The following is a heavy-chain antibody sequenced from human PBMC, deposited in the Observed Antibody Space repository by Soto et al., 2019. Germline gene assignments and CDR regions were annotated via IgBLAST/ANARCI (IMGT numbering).Heavy chain of an antibody. CDR2: INHSGIT. D-gene: IGHD3-3*01. CDR3: ARGSVDYNFWSGYYSRFYYFDF. J-gene: IGHJ4*02. CDR1: GGSFSGYY. Sequence: QVHLQQWGAGLLKSSETLSLTCAVYGGSFSGYYWSWIRQPPGKGLEWIGEINHSGITNYNPSLKSRVTTSVDTSKNQFSLNLTSMTAADTAVYYCARGSVDYNFWSGYYSRFYYFDFWGQGTLVTVSS. V-gene: IGHV4-34*01.